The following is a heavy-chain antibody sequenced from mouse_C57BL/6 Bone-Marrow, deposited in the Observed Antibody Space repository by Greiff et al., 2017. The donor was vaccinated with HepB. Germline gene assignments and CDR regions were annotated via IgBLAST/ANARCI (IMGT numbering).Heavy chain of an antibody. J-gene: IGHJ2*01. D-gene: IGHD1-1*01. V-gene: IGHV14-4*01. CDR1: GFNIKDDY. CDR3: TYYGSVDY. CDR2: IDPENGDT. Sequence: DVKLQESGAELVRPGASVKLSCTASGFNIKDDYMHWVKQRPEQGLEWIGWIDPENGDTEYASKFQGKATITADTSSNTAYLQLSNLTSEDTAVYYCTYYGSVDYWGQGTTLTVSS.